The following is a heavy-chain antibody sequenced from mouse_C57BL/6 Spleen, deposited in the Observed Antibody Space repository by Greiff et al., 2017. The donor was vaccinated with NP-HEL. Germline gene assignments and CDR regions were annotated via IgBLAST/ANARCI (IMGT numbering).Heavy chain of an antibody. J-gene: IGHJ4*01. CDR2: INPNNGGT. CDR3: ARKHYGSSYYAMDY. V-gene: IGHV1-26*01. D-gene: IGHD1-1*01. Sequence: EVKLQQSGPELVKPGASVKISCKASGYTFTDYYMNWVKQSHGQSLEWIGDINPNNGGTSYNQKFKGKATLTVDKSSSTAYMELRSLTSEDSAVYYCARKHYGSSYYAMDYWGQGTSVTVSS. CDR1: GYTFTDYY.